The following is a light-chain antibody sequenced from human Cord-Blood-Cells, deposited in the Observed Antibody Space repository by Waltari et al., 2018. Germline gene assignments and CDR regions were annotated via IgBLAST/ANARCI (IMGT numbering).Light chain of an antibody. Sequence: EIVMTQSPDTLSVSPGERATISCRASQSVSSNLAWYQQKPGQAPRLLIYGASTRATGIPARFSGSGSGTEFTLTISSLQSEDFAVYYCQQYNNWPYTFGQWTKLEIK. CDR3: QQYNNWPYT. CDR2: GAS. V-gene: IGKV3D-15*01. CDR1: QSVSSN. J-gene: IGKJ2*01.